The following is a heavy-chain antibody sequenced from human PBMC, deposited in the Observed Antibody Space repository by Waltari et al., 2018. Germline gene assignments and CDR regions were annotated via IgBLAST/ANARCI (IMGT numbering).Heavy chain of an antibody. V-gene: IGHV4-39*02. D-gene: IGHD4-17*01. CDR2: IDYSGNT. J-gene: IGHJ4*02. Sequence: QLQLQASGPGLVKSSETLSLTCTVSGGSISRRGYYRGWIRQPPGKGLEWIGTIDYSGNTYYNPSLKSRVTISVDTSKRQFSLKLNSVTAADTAVYYCVRDFGDHRTDYWGQGTLVTVSS. CDR1: GGSISRRGYY. CDR3: VRDFGDHRTDY.